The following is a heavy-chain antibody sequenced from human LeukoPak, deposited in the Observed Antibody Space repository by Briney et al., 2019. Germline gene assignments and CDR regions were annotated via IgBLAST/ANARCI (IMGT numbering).Heavy chain of an antibody. CDR1: GFTFSSYW. J-gene: IGHJ4*02. V-gene: IGHV3-74*01. Sequence: GGSLRLSCAASGFTFSSYWMHWVRQAPGKGLVWVSGINSDGSSTSYADSVKGRFTISRDNAKNTLYLQMNSLRAEDTAVYYCARDGWYYYGSGSYSPDYWGQGTLVTVSS. CDR2: INSDGSST. D-gene: IGHD3-10*01. CDR3: ARDGWYYYGSGSYSPDY.